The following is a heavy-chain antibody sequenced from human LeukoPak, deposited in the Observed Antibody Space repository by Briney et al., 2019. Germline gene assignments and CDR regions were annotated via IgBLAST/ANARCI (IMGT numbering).Heavy chain of an antibody. D-gene: IGHD5-24*01. CDR1: GFTFSNYG. CDR2: IRSNGGNK. CDR3: AKDRGSGMPTNFDY. J-gene: IGHJ4*02. Sequence: GGSLRLSCAASGFTFSNYGMHWVRQAPGKGLEWVAFIRSNGGNKYYADAVKGRFTISRDNSKHTLYVQMNSLRAEDTAVYYCAKDRGSGMPTNFDYWGQGTLVTVSS. V-gene: IGHV3-30*02.